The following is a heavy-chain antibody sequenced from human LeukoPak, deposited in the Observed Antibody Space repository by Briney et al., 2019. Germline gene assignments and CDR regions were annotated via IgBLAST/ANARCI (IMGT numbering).Heavy chain of an antibody. J-gene: IGHJ5*02. CDR2: IIPIFGTA. CDR1: GGTFSSFA. D-gene: IGHD4-17*01. Sequence: SVNVSCKASGGTFSSFAISWVRQAPGQGLEWMGGIIPIFGTANYAQKFQGRVTITADESTSTAYMELSSLRSEDTAVYYCARHSEDYGDYGGWFDPWGHGTLVTVSS. V-gene: IGHV1-69*13. CDR3: ARHSEDYGDYGGWFDP.